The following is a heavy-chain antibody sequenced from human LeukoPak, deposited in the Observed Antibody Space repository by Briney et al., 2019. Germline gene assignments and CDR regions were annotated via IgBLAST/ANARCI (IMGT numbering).Heavy chain of an antibody. CDR3: ARVPRPNYYGSGKGDWFDP. D-gene: IGHD3-10*01. CDR2: ISAYNGNT. J-gene: IGHJ5*02. CDR1: GYTFTSYG. V-gene: IGHV1-18*01. Sequence: ASVKVSCKASGYTFTSYGISWVRQAPGQGLEWMGGISAYNGNTNYAQKLQGRVTMTTDTSTSTAYMELRSLRSDDTAVYYCARVPRPNYYGSGKGDWFDPWGQGTLVTVSS.